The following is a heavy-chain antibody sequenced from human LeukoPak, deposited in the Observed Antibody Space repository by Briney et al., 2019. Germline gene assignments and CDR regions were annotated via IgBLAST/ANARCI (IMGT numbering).Heavy chain of an antibody. Sequence: ASVKVSCKASGYTFTSYYMHWVRQAPGQGLEWMGWINPNGGGTNYAQKFQGRVTMTRDTSISTAYMELSRLRSDDTAVYYCAREFVGYNSAFDIWGQGTMVTVSS. V-gene: IGHV1-2*02. CDR2: INPNGGGT. CDR3: AREFVGYNSAFDI. D-gene: IGHD5-24*01. J-gene: IGHJ3*02. CDR1: GYTFTSYY.